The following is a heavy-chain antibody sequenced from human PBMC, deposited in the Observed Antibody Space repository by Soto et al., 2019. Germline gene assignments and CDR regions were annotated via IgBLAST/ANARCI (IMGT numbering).Heavy chain of an antibody. CDR2: IIPILGIA. J-gene: IGHJ6*03. V-gene: IGHV1-69*02. CDR3: XXXXXXXXXXXXXXXXXYYMDV. CDR1: GGTFSSYT. Sequence: QVQLVQSGAEVKKPGSSVKVSCKASGGTFSSYTISWVRQAPGXXXXWMGRIIPILGIANYAQKFQGRVTXTXXXXXXXXXXXXXXXXXXXXXXXXXXXXXXXXXXXXXXXXXXYYMDVWGKGTTVTVSS.